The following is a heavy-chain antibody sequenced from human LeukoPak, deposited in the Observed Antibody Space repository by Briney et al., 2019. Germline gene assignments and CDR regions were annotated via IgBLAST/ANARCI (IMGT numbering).Heavy chain of an antibody. Sequence: KASETLSLTCTVSGGSISSSSYYWGWIRQPPGKELEWIGSIYYSGSTYYNPSLKSRVTISVDTSKNQFSLKLSSVTAADTAVYYCARHTSWYSPSDYWGQGTLVTVSS. D-gene: IGHD6-13*01. CDR2: IYYSGST. CDR3: ARHTSWYSPSDY. V-gene: IGHV4-39*01. CDR1: GGSISSSSYY. J-gene: IGHJ4*02.